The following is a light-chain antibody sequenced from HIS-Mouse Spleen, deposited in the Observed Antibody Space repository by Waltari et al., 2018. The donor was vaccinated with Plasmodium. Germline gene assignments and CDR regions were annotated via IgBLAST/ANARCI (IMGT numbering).Light chain of an antibody. V-gene: IGLV3-27*01. CDR1: VLANKY. CDR2: KDS. Sequence: SYELTQPSSVSVSPGQTARITCSGAVLANKYARWFQQKPGQAPVLVLYKDSERPSGIPERFSGSSSGTTVTLTISGAQVEDEADYYCYSAADNNLVFGGGTKLTVL. J-gene: IGLJ3*02. CDR3: YSAADNNLV.